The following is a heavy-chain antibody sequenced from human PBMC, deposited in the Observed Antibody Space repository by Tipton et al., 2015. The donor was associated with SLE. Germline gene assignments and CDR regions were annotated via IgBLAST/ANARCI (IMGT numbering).Heavy chain of an antibody. CDR1: GGSVSSGSYY. CDR2: IYHSGGT. Sequence: TLSLTCTVSGGSVSSGSYYWSWIRQPPGKGLEWIGYIYHSGGTNHSPSLRSRLTTLVDTSKNQFSLKLSSVTAADTAVYYCARDRPRLRFKSGAFDIWGQGTMVTVSS. D-gene: IGHD4-17*01. J-gene: IGHJ3*02. V-gene: IGHV4-61*01. CDR3: ARDRPRLRFKSGAFDI.